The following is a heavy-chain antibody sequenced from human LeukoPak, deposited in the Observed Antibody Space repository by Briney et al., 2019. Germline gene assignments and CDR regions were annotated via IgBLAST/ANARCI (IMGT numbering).Heavy chain of an antibody. Sequence: PGGSLRLSCAASGFTFSSYWMSWVRQAPGKGLEWVANIKQDGSEKYYVDSVKGRSTISRDNAKNSLYLQMNSLRAEDTAVYYCAKGIYSSGWSYFDYWGHGTLVTVSS. D-gene: IGHD6-19*01. V-gene: IGHV3-7*03. CDR3: AKGIYSSGWSYFDY. J-gene: IGHJ4*01. CDR2: IKQDGSEK. CDR1: GFTFSSYW.